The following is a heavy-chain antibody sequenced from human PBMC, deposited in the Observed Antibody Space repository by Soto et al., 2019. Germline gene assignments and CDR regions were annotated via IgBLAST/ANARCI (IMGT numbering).Heavy chain of an antibody. CDR2: IRSKAYGGTT. CDR1: GFTFGDYA. V-gene: IGHV3-49*03. J-gene: IGHJ4*02. D-gene: IGHD4-17*01. Sequence: EVQLVESGGGLVQPGRSLRLSCTASGFTFGDYAMSWFCRAPGKGLEWVGFIRSKAYGGTTEYAASVKGRFTISRDDSKSIAYLQMNSLKTEDTAVYYCTRDHPLTTVTTIWAYFDYWGQGTLVTVSS. CDR3: TRDHPLTTVTTIWAYFDY.